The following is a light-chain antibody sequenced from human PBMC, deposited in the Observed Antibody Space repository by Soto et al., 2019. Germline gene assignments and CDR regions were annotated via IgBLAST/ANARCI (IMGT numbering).Light chain of an antibody. CDR1: SSDVGSYNL. Sequence: QAVLTQPASVSGSPGQSITISCTGTSSDVGSYNLVSWYQQHPGKAPKLMIYESSKRPSGVSNRFSGSKSGNTASLTISGLQAEDEADYYCCSYAGSSTFGVFGGGTKLTVL. CDR3: CSYAGSSTFGV. V-gene: IGLV2-23*03. J-gene: IGLJ2*01. CDR2: ESS.